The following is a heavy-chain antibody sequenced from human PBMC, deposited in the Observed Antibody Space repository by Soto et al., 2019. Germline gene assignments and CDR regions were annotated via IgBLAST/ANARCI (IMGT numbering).Heavy chain of an antibody. CDR2: ISSNGDNT. V-gene: IGHV3-64*01. CDR3: ARRIPFGYGMDV. J-gene: IGHJ6*02. D-gene: IGHD2-21*01. Sequence: EVQLVESGGGLVQPGGSLRLSCAGSGFTFSSYAMHWVRQAPGKGLEYVSVISSNGDNTDYANSVKGRFTISRDNSKNPLYLKMGSLRVEDMAVYYCARRIPFGYGMDVWGQGTTVTVSS. CDR1: GFTFSSYA.